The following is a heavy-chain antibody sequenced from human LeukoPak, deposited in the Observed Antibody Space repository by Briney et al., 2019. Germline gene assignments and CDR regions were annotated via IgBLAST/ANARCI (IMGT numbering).Heavy chain of an antibody. CDR2: IYSDGTT. Sequence: SETLSLTCTVSGGSINHYYWSWLRQPPGKGLEWIAYIYSDGTTNYNPSLQRRVTISVDTSRNQFYLRLNSVTAADTAMYYCARHGSEYIVDDLDNWGQGILVTVAS. D-gene: IGHD5/OR15-5a*01. V-gene: IGHV4-59*08. CDR1: GGSINHYY. J-gene: IGHJ4*02. CDR3: ARHGSEYIVDDLDN.